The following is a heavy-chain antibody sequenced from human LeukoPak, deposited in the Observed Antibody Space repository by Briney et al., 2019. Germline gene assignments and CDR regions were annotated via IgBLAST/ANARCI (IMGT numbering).Heavy chain of an antibody. J-gene: IGHJ4*02. CDR3: ARASTYYDFWSGYYSNARPDY. CDR2: MNPNSGNT. D-gene: IGHD3-3*01. Sequence: GASVKVSCKASGCTFTSYDINWVRQATGQGLEWMGWMNPNSGNTGYAQKFQGRVTMTRNTSISTAYMELSSLRSEDTAVYYCARASTYYDFWSGYYSNARPDYWGQGTLVTVSS. V-gene: IGHV1-8*01. CDR1: GCTFTSYD.